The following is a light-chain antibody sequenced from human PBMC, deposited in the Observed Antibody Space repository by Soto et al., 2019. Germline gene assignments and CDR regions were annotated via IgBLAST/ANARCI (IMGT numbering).Light chain of an antibody. CDR3: QQYGSSPRT. J-gene: IGKJ1*01. CDR1: QSVASNN. Sequence: EIVLTQSPGTLSLSPGERATLSCRASQSVASNNLAWYQQKPGQSPRLLIYGASSRARGIPDRFTGSGSGTDSIPTISRLEPEDFAVYYCQQYGSSPRTFGQGTKVDIK. V-gene: IGKV3-20*01. CDR2: GAS.